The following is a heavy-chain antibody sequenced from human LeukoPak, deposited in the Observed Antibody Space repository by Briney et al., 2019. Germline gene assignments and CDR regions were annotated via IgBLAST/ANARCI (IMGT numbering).Heavy chain of an antibody. D-gene: IGHD4-17*01. CDR2: IYYSGST. Sequence: PSETLSLTCTVSGGSISSGGYYWSWIRQHPGKGLEWIGYIYYSGSTYCNPSLKSRVTISVDTSKNQFSLKLSSVTAADTAVYYCARCGKDGDYVQNWGQGTLVTVSS. CDR1: GGSISSGGYY. J-gene: IGHJ4*02. CDR3: ARCGKDGDYVQN. V-gene: IGHV4-31*03.